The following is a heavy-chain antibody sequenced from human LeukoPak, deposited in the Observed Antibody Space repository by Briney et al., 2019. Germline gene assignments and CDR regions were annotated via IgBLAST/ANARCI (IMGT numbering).Heavy chain of an antibody. D-gene: IGHD3-10*02. CDR3: AKELDTMFFDY. CDR1: GFNFDRYT. Sequence: GGSLRLSCATSGFNFDRYTIHWVRQAPGKGLEWVSLAGWAGGTTFYSDSVRGRFTISRDSGRKSVHLQMNSLTTDDTAFYFCAKELDTMFFDYWGQGALVTVSS. CDR2: AGWAGGTT. J-gene: IGHJ4*02. V-gene: IGHV3-43*01.